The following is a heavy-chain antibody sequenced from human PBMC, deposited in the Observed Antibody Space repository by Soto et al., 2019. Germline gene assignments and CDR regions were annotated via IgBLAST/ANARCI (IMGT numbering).Heavy chain of an antibody. V-gene: IGHV4-39*01. CDR2: IYYSGST. Sequence: QLQLQESGPGLVKPSETLSLTCTVSGGSISSSSYYWGWIRQPPGKGLEWIGSIYYSGSTYYNPSLKRRVTISVDTYQNQFSLQLSSVTAADTAVYYCARQGISSPRSAFDIWGQGTMVTVSS. CDR3: ARQGISSPRSAFDI. J-gene: IGHJ3*02. CDR1: GGSISSSSYY.